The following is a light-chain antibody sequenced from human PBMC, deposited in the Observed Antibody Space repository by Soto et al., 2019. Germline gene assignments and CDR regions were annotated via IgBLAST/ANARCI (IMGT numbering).Light chain of an antibody. CDR3: QQLTSYPIT. CDR2: GAS. Sequence: DIEVTQTPYTLSASVGDRVTITCRASQGISSYLAWYQQKPRKAPEVLIFGASTLQSGVPSRFSGSGSGTEFTLTISSLQPEDFAPYYCQQLTSYPITFGQGTRLEIK. CDR1: QGISSY. J-gene: IGKJ5*01. V-gene: IGKV1-9*01.